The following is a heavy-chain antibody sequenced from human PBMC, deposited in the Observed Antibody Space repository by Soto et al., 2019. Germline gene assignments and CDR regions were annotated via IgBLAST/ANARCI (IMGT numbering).Heavy chain of an antibody. J-gene: IGHJ4*02. D-gene: IGHD3-10*01. CDR3: AHSRNLITEDAQVGDFDY. Sequence: QITLKESGPTLVKPAQTLALTCSFSGFSLTTDGEGVGWVRQPPGEALEWLALIYWDDDERYSPSLKTRLTISKDPSKNQVVLIMTNMYPVDTATYYCAHSRNLITEDAQVGDFDYWGQGTLVTVSS. V-gene: IGHV2-5*02. CDR2: IYWDDDE. CDR1: GFSLTTDGEG.